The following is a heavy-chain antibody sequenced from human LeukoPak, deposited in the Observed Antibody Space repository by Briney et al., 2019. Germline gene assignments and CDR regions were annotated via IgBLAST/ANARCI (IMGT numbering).Heavy chain of an antibody. J-gene: IGHJ4*02. Sequence: GGSLRLSCAASGFTFSDSYMSWIRQVPGKGLEWISYISDSAVTIYYADSVKGRFTISGDNAKNSLYLQMNSLRAEDTAVYYCAREGGDWGEGYFDYWGQGTLVTVSS. CDR3: AREGGDWGEGYFDY. D-gene: IGHD3-16*01. CDR1: GFTFSDSY. CDR2: ISDSAVTI. V-gene: IGHV3-11*01.